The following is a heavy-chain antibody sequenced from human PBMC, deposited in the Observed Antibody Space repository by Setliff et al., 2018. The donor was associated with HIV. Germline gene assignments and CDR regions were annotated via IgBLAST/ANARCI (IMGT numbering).Heavy chain of an antibody. CDR1: GFTFNNYA. Sequence: GSLRLSCAASGFTFNNYAMSWVRQAPGKGLEWVATMSGSTGDTYYADSVKGRFTISRDNSKNTLSLQMNSLGAEDTAIYYCANRLRGYNKWYYFDYWGQGTLVTVSS. V-gene: IGHV3-23*01. D-gene: IGHD1-1*01. CDR3: ANRLRGYNKWYYFDY. J-gene: IGHJ4*02. CDR2: MSGSTGDT.